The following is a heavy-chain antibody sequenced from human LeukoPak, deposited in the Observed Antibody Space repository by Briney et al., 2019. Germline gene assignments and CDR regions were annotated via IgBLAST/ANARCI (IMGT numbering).Heavy chain of an antibody. CDR2: INHSGST. D-gene: IGHD5/OR15-5a*01. V-gene: IGHV4-34*01. CDR3: ARRSTISLYYYYYMDV. CDR1: GGSFSGYY. J-gene: IGHJ6*03. Sequence: SETLSLTCAVYGGSFSGYYWSWLRQPPGKGLEWIGEINHSGSTNYNPSLKSRVTISVDTSKNQFSLKLSSVTAADTAVYYCARRSTISLYYYYYMDVWGKGTTVTVSS.